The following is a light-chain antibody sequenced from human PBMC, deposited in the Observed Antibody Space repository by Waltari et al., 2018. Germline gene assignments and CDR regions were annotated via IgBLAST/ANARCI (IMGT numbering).Light chain of an antibody. J-gene: IGKJ1*01. Sequence: DIVMTQSPDSLAVSLGERATINCKSSQSVLYTSNNKNYLAWYQQKPGQPPKLLFYWASTRESGVPDRFSGSGSGTDLTLTISGLQAEDVAVYYCQQYYSPPWTFGQGTQVEIK. CDR3: QQYYSPPWT. CDR1: QSVLYTSNNKNY. CDR2: WAS. V-gene: IGKV4-1*01.